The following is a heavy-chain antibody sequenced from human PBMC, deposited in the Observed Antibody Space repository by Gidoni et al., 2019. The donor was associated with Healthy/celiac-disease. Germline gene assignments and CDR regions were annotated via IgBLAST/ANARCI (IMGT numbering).Heavy chain of an antibody. J-gene: IGHJ4*02. D-gene: IGHD1-7*01. V-gene: IGHV4-39*01. CDR1: GGSISSSSYY. CDR3: ARQGYNWNYVVDY. CDR2: IYYSGST. Sequence: QLQLQESGPGLVKPSETLSLTCTVSGGSISSSSYYWGWIRQPPGKGLEWIGSIYYSGSTYYNPSLKSRVTISVDTSKNQFSLKLSSVTAADTAVYYCARQGYNWNYVVDYWGQGTLVTVSS.